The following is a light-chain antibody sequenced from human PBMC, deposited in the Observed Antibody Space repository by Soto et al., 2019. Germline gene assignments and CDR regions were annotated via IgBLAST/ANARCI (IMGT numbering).Light chain of an antibody. J-gene: IGKJ1*01. CDR2: GAS. Sequence: IGMTQSPATLSVSPGERATLSCRASQSVSSNLAWYQQKPGQAPRLLIYGASTRATGIPARFSGSGSGTEFTLTISSLQSEDFAVYYCQQYGSSPRTFGQRTKVDNK. V-gene: IGKV3-15*01. CDR1: QSVSSN. CDR3: QQYGSSPRT.